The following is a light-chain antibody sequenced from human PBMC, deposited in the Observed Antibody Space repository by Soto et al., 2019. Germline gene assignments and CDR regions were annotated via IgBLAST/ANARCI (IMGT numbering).Light chain of an antibody. Sequence: NFMLTQPHSVSESPGKTVTISCTGSSGSIARDYVQWYQQRPGSVPTTVIYEDNQRPSGVPDRFSGSIDSSSNSASLTISGLNTEDEADYYCQSYHSINVVFGGGTKLTVL. J-gene: IGLJ2*01. CDR2: EDN. V-gene: IGLV6-57*02. CDR1: SGSIARDY. CDR3: QSYHSINVV.